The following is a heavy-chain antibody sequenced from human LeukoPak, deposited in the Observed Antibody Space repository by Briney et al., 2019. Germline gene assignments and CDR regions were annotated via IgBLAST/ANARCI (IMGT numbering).Heavy chain of an antibody. D-gene: IGHD4-17*01. Sequence: SVKVSCKASGGTFSSYAISWVRQAPGHGLEWMGGIIPIFGTANYAQKFQGRVTITTDESTSTAYMELSSLRSEDTAVYYCARKGEVYGDYDYWGQGTLVTVSS. CDR3: ARKGEVYGDYDY. J-gene: IGHJ4*02. CDR2: IIPIFGTA. CDR1: GGTFSSYA. V-gene: IGHV1-69*05.